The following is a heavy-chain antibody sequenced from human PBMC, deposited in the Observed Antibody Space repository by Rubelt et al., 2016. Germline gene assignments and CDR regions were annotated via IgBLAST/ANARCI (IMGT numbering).Heavy chain of an antibody. D-gene: IGHD6-13*01. Sequence: QVQLQESGPGLVKPSQTLSLTCTVSGGSISSGGYYWSWIRQHPGTGLEWIGYIYYSGGTYYNPSRKSRVTISVDTSKNQFSLKLSSVTAADTAVYFCARGWGSRWYYFDYWGQGTLVTVSS. J-gene: IGHJ4*02. V-gene: IGHV4-31*03. CDR1: GGSISSGGYY. CDR2: IYYSGGT. CDR3: ARGWGSRWYYFDY.